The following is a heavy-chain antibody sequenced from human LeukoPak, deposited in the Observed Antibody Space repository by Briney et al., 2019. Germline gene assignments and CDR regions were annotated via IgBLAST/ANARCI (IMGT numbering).Heavy chain of an antibody. CDR1: GFTFSSYG. J-gene: IGHJ4*02. D-gene: IGHD2-2*01. CDR3: ARDRSASWTFDY. CDR2: ISYDGSNK. V-gene: IGHV3-30*03. Sequence: GGSLRLSCAASGFTFSSYGMSWVRQAPGKGLEWVAVISYDGSNKYYADSVKGRFTISRDNSKNTLYLQMNSLRAEDTAVYYCARDRSASWTFDYWGQGTLVTVSS.